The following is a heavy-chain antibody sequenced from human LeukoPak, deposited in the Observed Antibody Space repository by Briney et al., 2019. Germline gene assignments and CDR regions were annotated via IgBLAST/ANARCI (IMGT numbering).Heavy chain of an antibody. D-gene: IGHD3-9*01. CDR2: ISSSGSTI. V-gene: IGHV3-48*03. CDR3: ARLELRYFDWLPTQIDY. J-gene: IGHJ4*02. CDR1: GFTFSSYE. Sequence: GGSLRLSCAASGFTFSSYEMNWVRQAPGKGLEWVSYISSSGSTIYYADSVKGRFTISRDNAKNSLYLQMNSLRAEDTAVYYCARLELRYFDWLPTQIDYWGQGTLVTVSS.